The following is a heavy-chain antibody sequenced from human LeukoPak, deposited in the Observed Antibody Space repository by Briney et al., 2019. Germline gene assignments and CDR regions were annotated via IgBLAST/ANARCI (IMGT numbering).Heavy chain of an antibody. CDR2: ISGGGST. Sequence: GGSLRLSCAASGFTVSDNYTSWVRQAPGKGLEWVSAISGGGSTYYADSVKSRLIISRDNSKNTVYLQLNSLRAEDTAVYYCARGGDTIGSIRSPFDIWGQGTMVTVSS. J-gene: IGHJ3*02. CDR1: GFTVSDNY. CDR3: ARGGDTIGSIRSPFDI. V-gene: IGHV3-53*01. D-gene: IGHD3-22*01.